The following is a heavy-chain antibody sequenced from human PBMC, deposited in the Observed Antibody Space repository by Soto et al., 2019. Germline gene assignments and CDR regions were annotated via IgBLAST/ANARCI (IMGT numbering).Heavy chain of an antibody. D-gene: IGHD3-22*01. V-gene: IGHV3-49*04. J-gene: IGHJ4*02. CDR2: IRSKAYGGTT. CDR3: TRKPKTYYYDSSGYYRY. CDR1: GFTFGDYA. Sequence: GGSLRLSCTASGFTFGDYAMSWVRQAPGKGLEWVGFIRSKAYGGTTEYAASVKGRFTISRDDSKSIAYLQMNSLKTEDTAVYYCTRKPKTYYYDSSGYYRYWGQGTLVTVSS.